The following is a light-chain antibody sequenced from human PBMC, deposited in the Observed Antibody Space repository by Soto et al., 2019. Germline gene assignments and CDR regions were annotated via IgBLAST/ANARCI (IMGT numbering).Light chain of an antibody. Sequence: QSALTQPASVSGSPGQSITISCTGTSSDVGAYNYVSWYQQHPGKAPKLMIYEVSNRPSGVSDRFSGSKSGNTASLTISGLQAEDEADYYCSSYTSSITLYVFGTGTKLTV. CDR2: EVS. J-gene: IGLJ1*01. CDR1: SSDVGAYNY. V-gene: IGLV2-14*01. CDR3: SSYTSSITLYV.